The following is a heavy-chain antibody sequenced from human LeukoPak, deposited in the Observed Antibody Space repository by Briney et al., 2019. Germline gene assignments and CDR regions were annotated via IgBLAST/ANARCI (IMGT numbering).Heavy chain of an antibody. V-gene: IGHV1-18*01. CDR1: GYTFTSYG. CDR3: ASTRDLGLFDY. Sequence: GASVKVSCKASGYTFTSYGISGVRQAPGQGLEWMGWISAYNGNTNYAQKLQGRVTMTTDTSTSTAYMELRSLRSDDTAVYYCASTRDLGLFDYWGQGTLVTVSS. J-gene: IGHJ4*02. CDR2: ISAYNGNT.